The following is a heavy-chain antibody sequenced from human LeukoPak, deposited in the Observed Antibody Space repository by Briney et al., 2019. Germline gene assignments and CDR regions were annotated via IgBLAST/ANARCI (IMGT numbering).Heavy chain of an antibody. CDR2: LSYDDTNE. CDR3: ARDRRDGNNLAFHFDY. D-gene: IGHD5-24*01. Sequence: GGSLRLSCAVSGGTTDDYGMSWVRQAPGKGLEWVAILSYDDTNEYYADSVAGRFTISRDNSKNTLYLQMNSLRPDDTAVYYCARDRRDGNNLAFHFDYWGQGTLVTVSS. V-gene: IGHV3-30*03. J-gene: IGHJ4*02. CDR1: GGTTDDYG.